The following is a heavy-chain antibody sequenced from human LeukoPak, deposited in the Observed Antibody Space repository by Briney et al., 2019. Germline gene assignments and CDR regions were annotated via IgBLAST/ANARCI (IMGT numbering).Heavy chain of an antibody. CDR1: GFTFDDYA. CDR3: AKDSGSYGGFDC. Sequence: GGSLRLSCAASGFTFDDYAMHWVRQAPGKGLAWVSGISWNSGNIGYADSVKGRFTISRDNAKNSLYLQMNSLRAEDTALYYCAKDSGSYGGFDCWGQGTLVTVSS. CDR2: ISWNSGNI. D-gene: IGHD1-26*01. J-gene: IGHJ4*02. V-gene: IGHV3-9*01.